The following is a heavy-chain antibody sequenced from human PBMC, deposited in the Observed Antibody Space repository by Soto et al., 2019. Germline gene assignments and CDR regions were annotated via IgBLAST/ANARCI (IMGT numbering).Heavy chain of an antibody. CDR2: ISSSSSYI. CDR1: GFTFSSYS. J-gene: IGHJ5*02. D-gene: IGHD6-6*01. V-gene: IGHV3-21*01. Sequence: GGSLRLSCAASGFTFSSYSMNWLRQAPGKGLEWVSSISSSSSYIYYADSVKGRFTISRDNAKNSLYLQMNSLRAEDTAVYYCARSIAARLNWFDPWGQGTLVTVSS. CDR3: ARSIAARLNWFDP.